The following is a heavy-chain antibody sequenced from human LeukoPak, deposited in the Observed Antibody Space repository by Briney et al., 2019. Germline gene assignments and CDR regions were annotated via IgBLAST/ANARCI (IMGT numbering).Heavy chain of an antibody. CDR1: GGSISSYY. J-gene: IGHJ4*02. CDR3: ARVRYYDSSGYYPDY. V-gene: IGHV4-59*01. Sequence: PSETLSLTCTVSGGSISSYYWSWIRQPPGKGLEWIGYIYYSGGTNYNPSLKSRVTISVDTSKNQFSLKLSPVTAADTAVYYCARVRYYDSSGYYPDYWGQGTLVTVSS. D-gene: IGHD3-22*01. CDR2: IYYSGGT.